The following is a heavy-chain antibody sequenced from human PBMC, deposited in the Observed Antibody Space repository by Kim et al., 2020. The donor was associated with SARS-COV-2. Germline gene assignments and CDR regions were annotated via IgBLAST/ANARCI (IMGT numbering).Heavy chain of an antibody. CDR3: AALDTAHVPGGM. V-gene: IGHV3-7*01. Sequence: YYVGSMKGRFTMSRDNAKNSLYLQMSSLRTEDTAIYYSAALDTAHVPGGMWGQGTLVSVSS. J-gene: IGHJ4*02. D-gene: IGHD3-10*02.